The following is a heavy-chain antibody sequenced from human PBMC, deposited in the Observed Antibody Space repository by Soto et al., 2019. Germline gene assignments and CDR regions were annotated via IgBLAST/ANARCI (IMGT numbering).Heavy chain of an antibody. Sequence: GGSLRLSCAASGFTFSSYGMHWVRQAPGKGLEWVAIISYDGSEKYYVDSVKGRFTISRDNAKISLYLQMNSLRAEDTAVYYCAREYYYDSSGYPPPFDYWGQGTLVTVSS. CDR2: ISYDGSEK. J-gene: IGHJ4*02. D-gene: IGHD3-22*01. CDR3: AREYYYDSSGYPPPFDY. V-gene: IGHV3-30*03. CDR1: GFTFSSYG.